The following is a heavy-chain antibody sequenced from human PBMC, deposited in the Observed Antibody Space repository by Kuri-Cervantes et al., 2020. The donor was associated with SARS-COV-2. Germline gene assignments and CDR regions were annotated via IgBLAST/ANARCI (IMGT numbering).Heavy chain of an antibody. Sequence: SETLSLTCTVSGGSMSPYYWSWIRQTPDKGLEWIGYISHSGSTNSNPSLKSRVTMWVDMSNNQFSLDLTSVTAADTAVYYCARLSVPNYDFWSGYPPGGYYFDYWGQGTLVTVSS. CDR2: ISHSGST. V-gene: IGHV4-59*01. D-gene: IGHD3-3*01. CDR1: GGSMSPYY. J-gene: IGHJ4*02. CDR3: ARLSVPNYDFWSGYPPGGYYFDY.